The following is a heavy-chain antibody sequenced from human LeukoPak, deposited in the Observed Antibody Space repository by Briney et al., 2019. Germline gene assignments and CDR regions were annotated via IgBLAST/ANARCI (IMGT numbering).Heavy chain of an antibody. Sequence: GKSLKISCKGSGYGFTSYWIGWVRQMPGKGLEWMGIIFPGDSDTKYSPSFQGQVTISADRSISTAFLQWSSLQASDTAMYYCARHRIGGGATTPFDYWGQGTLVTVSS. CDR3: ARHRIGGGATTPFDY. CDR1: GYGFTSYW. D-gene: IGHD1-26*01. CDR2: IFPGDSDT. V-gene: IGHV5-51*01. J-gene: IGHJ4*02.